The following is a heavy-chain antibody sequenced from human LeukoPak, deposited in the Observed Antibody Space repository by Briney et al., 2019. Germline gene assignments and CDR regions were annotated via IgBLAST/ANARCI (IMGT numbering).Heavy chain of an antibody. CDR3: IIAPGSFAFET. Sequence: GGSLRLSWAASDFTLTNAWVNWIRQAPGEGPEWVGRIKSKSDGGTTDYAAPVNGRFTISRDDSTNTVYLLMDSLKTEDTAMYYCIIAPGSFAFETWGQGTMVTVSS. J-gene: IGHJ3*02. D-gene: IGHD6-13*01. CDR2: IKSKSDGGTT. CDR1: DFTLTNAW. V-gene: IGHV3-15*07.